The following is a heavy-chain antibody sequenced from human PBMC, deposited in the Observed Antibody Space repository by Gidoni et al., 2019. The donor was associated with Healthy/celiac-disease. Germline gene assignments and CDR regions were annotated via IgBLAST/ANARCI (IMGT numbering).Heavy chain of an antibody. CDR2: TYYRSKWYN. V-gene: IGHV6-1*01. CDR1: GASVSSNSAA. Sequence: QVQLQQSGPGLVKPSQTLSLTCAISGASVSSNSAAWNWIRQSPSRGLEWLGRTYYRSKWYNDYAVSVKSRITINPDTSKNQFSLQLNSVTPEDTAVYYCARDRADGLLWFGESYYFDYWGQGTLVTVSS. J-gene: IGHJ4*02. D-gene: IGHD3-10*01. CDR3: ARDRADGLLWFGESYYFDY.